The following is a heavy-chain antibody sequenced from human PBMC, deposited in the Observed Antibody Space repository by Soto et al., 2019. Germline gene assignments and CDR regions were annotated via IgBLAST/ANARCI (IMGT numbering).Heavy chain of an antibody. CDR2: ISSSSSTI. V-gene: IGHV3-48*02. D-gene: IGHD2-15*01. CDR1: GFTFSSYS. CDR3: ASLPHGGNPFYYYYGMDV. Sequence: GSLRLSCAASGFTFSSYSMNWVRQAPGKGLEWVSYISSSSSTIYYADSVKGRFTISRDNAKNSLYLQMNSLRDEDTAVYYCASLPHGGNPFYYYYGMDVWGQGTTVTVSS. J-gene: IGHJ6*02.